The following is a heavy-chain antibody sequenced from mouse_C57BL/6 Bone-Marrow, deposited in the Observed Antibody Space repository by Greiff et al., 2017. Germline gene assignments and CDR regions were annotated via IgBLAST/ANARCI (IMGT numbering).Heavy chain of an antibody. V-gene: IGHV1-64*01. Sequence: QVQLQQPGAELVKPGASVKLSCKASGYTFTSYWMHWVNQRPGQGLEWIGMIHPNSGSTNYNEKFKSKATLTVDKSSSTAYMQLSSLTSEDSAVYYCARREPTVVRFDYWGQGTTLTVSS. CDR1: GYTFTSYW. CDR3: ARREPTVVRFDY. D-gene: IGHD1-1*01. J-gene: IGHJ2*01. CDR2: IHPNSGST.